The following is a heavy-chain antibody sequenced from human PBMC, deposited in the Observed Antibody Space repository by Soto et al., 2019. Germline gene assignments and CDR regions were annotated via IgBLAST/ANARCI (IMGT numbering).Heavy chain of an antibody. CDR2: ISNDGSTK. J-gene: IGHJ5*02. D-gene: IGHD6-6*01. V-gene: IGHV3-30-3*01. Sequence: ESGGGVVQPGRSLRLSCAASGFTFSTSAMHWVRQAPGKGLDWVAVISNDGSTKYYTDSVKGRFTVSRDNSKNTLYLQMNSLRVKDTAVYYCARGRPNCFDPWGQGTLVTVSS. CDR3: ARGRPNCFDP. CDR1: GFTFSTSA.